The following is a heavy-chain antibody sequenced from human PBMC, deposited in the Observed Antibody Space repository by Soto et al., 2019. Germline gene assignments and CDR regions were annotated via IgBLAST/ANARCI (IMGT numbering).Heavy chain of an antibody. V-gene: IGHV1-18*01. J-gene: IGHJ6*02. Sequence: QVQLVQSGPEVRKPGASVKVSCEASGYTFTTSGISWVRQVPGQGLEWMGWISTYNGDTNSAQNFQGRVLMTADTATGTAYMELMSLKSDDTAVYYCARQGSWPYYYDGVDVWGQRTTVTVSS. CDR1: GYTFTTSG. CDR2: ISTYNGDT. CDR3: ARQGSWPYYYDGVDV. D-gene: IGHD1-26*01.